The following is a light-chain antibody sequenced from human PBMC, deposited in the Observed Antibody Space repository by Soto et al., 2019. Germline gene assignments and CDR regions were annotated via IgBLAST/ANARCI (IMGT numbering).Light chain of an antibody. Sequence: SVLTQPASVSGSPGQSITISCTGTSSTVGGFNVVSWYHQHPGKAPKVIIYEGIKRPSGVSNRFSGSNSGSTASLTISGLQAEDEADYYCCSYVGATTYVFGTGTKVTVL. CDR1: SSTVGGFNV. J-gene: IGLJ1*01. CDR2: EGI. V-gene: IGLV2-23*01. CDR3: CSYVGATTYV.